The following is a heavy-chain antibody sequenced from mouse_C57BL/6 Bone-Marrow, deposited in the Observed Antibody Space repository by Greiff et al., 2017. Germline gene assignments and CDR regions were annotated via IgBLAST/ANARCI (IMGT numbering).Heavy chain of an antibody. CDR3: ARHNYVFDY. Sequence: EVMLVESGGDLVKPGGSLKLSCAASGFTFSSYGMSWVRQTPDKRLEWVATISSGGSYTYYPDSVKGRFTISRDNAKSTLYLQMSSLKSEDTAMYYCARHNYVFDYWGQGTTLTVSS. D-gene: IGHD2-1*01. V-gene: IGHV5-6*01. CDR1: GFTFSSYG. J-gene: IGHJ2*01. CDR2: ISSGGSYT.